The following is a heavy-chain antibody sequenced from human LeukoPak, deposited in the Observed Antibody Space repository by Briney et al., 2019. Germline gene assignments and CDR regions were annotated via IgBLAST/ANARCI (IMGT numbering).Heavy chain of an antibody. CDR3: AMGYYYGSGSYSQIPYFDY. J-gene: IGHJ4*02. CDR2: ISAYNGNT. CDR1: GYTFTSYG. Sequence: ASVKVSCKASGYTFTSYGISWVRQAPGQGLEWMGWISAYNGNTNYAQKLQGRVTMTTDTSTSTAYMELRSLRSDDTAVYYCAMGYYYGSGSYSQIPYFDYWGQGTLVTVSS. V-gene: IGHV1-18*01. D-gene: IGHD3-10*01.